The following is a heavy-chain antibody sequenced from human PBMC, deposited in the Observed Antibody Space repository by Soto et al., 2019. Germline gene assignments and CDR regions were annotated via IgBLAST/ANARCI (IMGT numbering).Heavy chain of an antibody. CDR1: GYSFTSYL. V-gene: IGHV5-10-1*01. D-gene: IGHD2-15*01. Sequence: GESLKIYFKGSGYSFTSYLISWVRQMPGKGLEWMGRIDPSDSYTNYSPSFQGHVTISADKSISTAYLQWSSLKASDTAMYYCARKDRDGSNYVDYWGQGTLVTVSS. CDR2: IDPSDSYT. CDR3: ARKDRDGSNYVDY. J-gene: IGHJ4*02.